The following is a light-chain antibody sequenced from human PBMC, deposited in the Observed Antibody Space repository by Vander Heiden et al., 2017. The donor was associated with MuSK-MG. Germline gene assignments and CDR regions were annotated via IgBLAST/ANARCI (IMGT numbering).Light chain of an antibody. CDR1: QGISNY. J-gene: IGKJ4*01. CDR2: AAS. CDR3: QKYNSAPPQLT. Sequence: DIQMTQCPSSLSASVGDRVTITCRASQGISNYLAWYQQKPGKVPKLLIYAASTLQSGVPSRFSGSGSGTDFTLTISSLQPEDVATYYCQKYNSAPPQLTFGGGTKVEIK. V-gene: IGKV1-27*01.